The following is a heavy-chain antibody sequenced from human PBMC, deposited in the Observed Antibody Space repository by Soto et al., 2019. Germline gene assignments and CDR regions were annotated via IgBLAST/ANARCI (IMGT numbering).Heavy chain of an antibody. J-gene: IGHJ4*01. CDR1: GFTFSSYW. CDR3: TTDSYSTIIIVRFDY. V-gene: IGHV3-15*07. Sequence: GGSLRLSCAASGFTFSSYWINWVRQAPGKGLEWVGRIKSKTDGGTTDYAEPVKGRFAISRDDSNNMVCLQMNSLKIEDTAVYYCTTDSYSTIIIVRFDYWGHGTLVTVSS. D-gene: IGHD3-22*01. CDR2: IKSKTDGGTT.